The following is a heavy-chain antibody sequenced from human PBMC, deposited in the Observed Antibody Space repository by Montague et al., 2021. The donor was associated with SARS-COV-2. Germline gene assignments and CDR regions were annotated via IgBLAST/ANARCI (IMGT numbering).Heavy chain of an antibody. V-gene: IGHV4-39*02. CDR1: GGSISSSNYY. Sequence: SETLSLTCTVSGGSISSSNYYWDRIRQPPGKGLEWIGSIYDSGSTXYNPSLKSRVTISVDTSKNHFSLKLSSVTAADTAVYYCARRGRKLLPVATTIGGFDIWGQGTMVTVSS. J-gene: IGHJ3*02. D-gene: IGHD5-12*01. CDR3: ARRGRKLLPVATTIGGFDI. CDR2: IYDSGST.